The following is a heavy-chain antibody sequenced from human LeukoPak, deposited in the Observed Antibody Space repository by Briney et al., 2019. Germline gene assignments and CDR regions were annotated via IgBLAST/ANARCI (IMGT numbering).Heavy chain of an antibody. D-gene: IGHD3-22*01. J-gene: IGHJ4*02. CDR1: GLTFSSYA. CDR3: AKAGSSGYRYYFDY. CDR2: ISSSGGLA. Sequence: GGSLRLSCRASGLTFSSYAMSWVRQAPGKGLEWVSAISSSGGLAYYADSVKGRFTMSRDNSENTLFLQMNSLRADDTALYYCAKAGSSGYRYYFDYWGQGILVTVSS. V-gene: IGHV3-23*01.